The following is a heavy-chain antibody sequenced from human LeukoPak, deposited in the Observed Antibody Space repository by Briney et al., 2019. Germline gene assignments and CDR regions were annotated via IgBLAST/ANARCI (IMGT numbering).Heavy chain of an antibody. J-gene: IGHJ4*02. D-gene: IGHD3-22*01. CDR3: AKESGSGYFDY. CDR2: ISGSAGST. Sequence: GGSLRLSCAASGFTLSIYSMSWVRQAPGKGLEWVSTISGSAGSTYYADSVKGRFTISRDNSKNTLYLQMNSLRAEDTAVYYCAKESGSGYFDYWGQGTLVTVSS. V-gene: IGHV3-23*01. CDR1: GFTLSIYS.